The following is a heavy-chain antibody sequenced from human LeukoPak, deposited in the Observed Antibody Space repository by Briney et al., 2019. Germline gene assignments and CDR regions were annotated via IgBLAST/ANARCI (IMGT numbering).Heavy chain of an antibody. D-gene: IGHD3-10*01. V-gene: IGHV4-39*01. CDR1: GGSISTYY. J-gene: IGHJ4*02. Sequence: SETLSLTCTVSGGSISTYYWSWIRQPPGKGLEWIATINYSGSTYYNPSLKSRVTISVDTSKNQFSLKLSSVTAADTTVYYCARYVVYGSGFNYFDYWGQGTLVTVSS. CDR3: ARYVVYGSGFNYFDY. CDR2: INYSGST.